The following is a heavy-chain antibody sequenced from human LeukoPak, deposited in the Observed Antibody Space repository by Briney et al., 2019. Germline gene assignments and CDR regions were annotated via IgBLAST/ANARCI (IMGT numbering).Heavy chain of an antibody. CDR1: GFTVSGNY. CDR2: TYSGGGT. D-gene: IGHD3-10*01. J-gene: IGHJ4*02. V-gene: IGHV3-53*01. CDR3: ARGEGDRGFDY. Sequence: PGGSLRLSCAASGFTVSGNYMSWVRQAPGKGLEWVLLTYSGGGTYSADSVRGRFTISRDNSKNTLYLQMNNLTAEDTAVYYCARGEGDRGFDYWGQGTLVTVSS.